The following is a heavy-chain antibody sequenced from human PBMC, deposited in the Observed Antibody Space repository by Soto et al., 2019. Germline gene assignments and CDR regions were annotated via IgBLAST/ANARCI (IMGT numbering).Heavy chain of an antibody. CDR2: IIPIFGTA. CDR1: GGTFSSYA. Sequence: SVKVSCKASGGTFSSYAISWVRQAPGQGLEWMGGIIPIFGTANYAQKFQGRVTITADESTSTAYMGLSSLRSEDTAVYYCARSGYSGSDPYGMDVWGQGTTVTVSS. D-gene: IGHD5-12*01. V-gene: IGHV1-69*13. CDR3: ARSGYSGSDPYGMDV. J-gene: IGHJ6*02.